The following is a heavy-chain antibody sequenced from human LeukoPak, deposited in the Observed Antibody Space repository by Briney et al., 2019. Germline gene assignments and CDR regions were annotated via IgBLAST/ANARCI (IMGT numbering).Heavy chain of an antibody. CDR1: GKTLSDLS. CDR3: VTGFTTMAVDYFDY. CDR2: SDPEDGER. J-gene: IGHJ4*02. V-gene: IGHV1-24*01. D-gene: IGHD5-18*01. Sequence: ASVKVSCKVSGKTLSDLSIHWLRQRPGKGLEWLGVSDPEDGERIYAQMFQGSVTMTEDTSIDTAYMELSSLRSEDMAVYYCVTGFTTMAVDYFDYWGQGTLVTVSP.